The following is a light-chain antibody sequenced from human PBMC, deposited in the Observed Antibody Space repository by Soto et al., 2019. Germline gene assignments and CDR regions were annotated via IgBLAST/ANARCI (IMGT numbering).Light chain of an antibody. V-gene: IGKV1-5*03. CDR2: KAS. CDR1: QSISSS. Sequence: EIQMTQSPSALSASVGDRVTITCRASQSISSSLAWYQQKPGKAPKLLIYKASSLESGVPSRFSGSGSGTEFTLTISSLQPDDFATYYCHQYNSYWTFGQGTKVDIK. CDR3: HQYNSYWT. J-gene: IGKJ1*01.